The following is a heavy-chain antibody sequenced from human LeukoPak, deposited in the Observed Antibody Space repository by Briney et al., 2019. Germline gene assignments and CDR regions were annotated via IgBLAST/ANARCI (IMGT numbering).Heavy chain of an antibody. CDR3: ARLYGTFLEWSPYFDY. J-gene: IGHJ4*02. CDR2: IYSGGST. Sequence: GGSLGLSCAASGFTVSGNFMSWVRQAPGKGLEWVSVIYSGGSTYYADSVKGRFTISRHNSKNTLYLQMNSLRAEDTAVYYCARLYGTFLEWSPYFDYWGQGTLVTVSS. CDR1: GFTVSGNF. V-gene: IGHV3-53*04. D-gene: IGHD3-3*02.